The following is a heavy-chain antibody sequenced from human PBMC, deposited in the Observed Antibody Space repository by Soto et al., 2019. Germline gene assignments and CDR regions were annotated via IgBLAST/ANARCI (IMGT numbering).Heavy chain of an antibody. D-gene: IGHD6-13*01. V-gene: IGHV3-7*01. CDR2: IKQDGSEK. CDR1: GFTFSSYW. Sequence: PGVSLRLSCAASGFTFSSYWMSWVRQAPGKGLEWVANIKQDGSEKYYVDSVKGRFTISRDNAKNSLYLQMNSLRAEDTAVYYCASDPPPSYSSSWYGNYYFDYWGQGTLVTGSA. J-gene: IGHJ4*02. CDR3: ASDPPPSYSSSWYGNYYFDY.